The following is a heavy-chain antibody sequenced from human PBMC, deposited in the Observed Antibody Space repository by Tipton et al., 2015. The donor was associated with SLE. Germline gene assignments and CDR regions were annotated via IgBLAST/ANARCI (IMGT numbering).Heavy chain of an antibody. CDR1: EFTFSTSA. J-gene: IGHJ2*01. Sequence: GSLRLSCVVSEFTFSTSAMSWVRQAPGKGLEWVSSIGSSGGNTYYADSMKGRFTVSRANSKNTLYLQMTSLRADDTAVYYCAKILSTSWGHWYFGLWGRGTLVTVSS. CDR3: AKILSTSWGHWYFGL. V-gene: IGHV3-23*01. CDR2: IGSSGGNT. D-gene: IGHD3-16*01.